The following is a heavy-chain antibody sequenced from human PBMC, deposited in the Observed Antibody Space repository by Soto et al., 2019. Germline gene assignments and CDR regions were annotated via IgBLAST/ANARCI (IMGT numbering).Heavy chain of an antibody. J-gene: IGHJ2*01. V-gene: IGHV4-34*01. CDR3: ARESHDILTGPRWVWYFDL. Sequence: QVQLQQWGAGPLRPLETLSLTCGVSGGSFSGYYWAWIRQSPGKGLEWIGEINDRGSINYSPSLKSRVSISVDTSKNHYSLNLRSVTAADTAVYYCARESHDILTGPRWVWYFDLWGRGTLVAVSS. CDR2: INDRGSI. D-gene: IGHD3-9*01. CDR1: GGSFSGYY.